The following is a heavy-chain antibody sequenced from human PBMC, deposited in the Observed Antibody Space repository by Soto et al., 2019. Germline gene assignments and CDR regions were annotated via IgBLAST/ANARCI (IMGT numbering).Heavy chain of an antibody. J-gene: IGHJ4*02. CDR1: RFTFTSYV. Sequence: PGGSMRLSCAASRFTFTSYVMSWALKTPEKRLEWVSGISGGGGSTYYAVSVKGRFTISRDNSKNTLYLQMNSLRAEDTAIYYCAKFHCSGGTCSHFDYWGQGTLVTVSS. CDR3: AKFHCSGGTCSHFDY. D-gene: IGHD2-15*01. CDR2: ISGGGGST. V-gene: IGHV3-23*01.